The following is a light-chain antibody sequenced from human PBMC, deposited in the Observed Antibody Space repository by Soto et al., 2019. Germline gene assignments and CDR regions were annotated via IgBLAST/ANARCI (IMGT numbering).Light chain of an antibody. CDR2: GNS. CDR3: QSYDSSLSGWV. J-gene: IGLJ3*02. V-gene: IGLV1-40*01. Sequence: QSVLTPRPSVSGAPGQRVTISCTGSSSNIGAGYNVHWYQQLPGTAPKLLIYGNSNRPSGVPDRFSGSKSGTSASLAITGLQAEDEADYYCQSYDSSLSGWVFGGGTQLTVL. CDR1: SSNIGAGYN.